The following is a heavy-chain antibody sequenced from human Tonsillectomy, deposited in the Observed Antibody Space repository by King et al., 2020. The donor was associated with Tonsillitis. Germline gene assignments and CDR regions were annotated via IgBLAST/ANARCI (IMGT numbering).Heavy chain of an antibody. D-gene: IGHD4-17*01. CDR2: LSYDGSNK. CDR1: GFTFRNYG. CDR3: VKXRXAHSGXGDXXEY. J-gene: IGHJ4*02. V-gene: IGHV3-30*18. Sequence: VQLVESGGGVVQPGRSLRLSCAASGFTFRNYGMHWVPQAPGKGLEWVAFLSYDGSNKYYADSVKGRITISSDNSKNTLYLQMNSLRAEDTAVYYCVKXRXAHSGXGDXXEYXXXGTXVTXXX.